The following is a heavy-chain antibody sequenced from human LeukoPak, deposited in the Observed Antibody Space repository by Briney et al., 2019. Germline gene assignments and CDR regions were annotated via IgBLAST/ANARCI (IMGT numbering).Heavy chain of an antibody. CDR2: TYYSGSI. J-gene: IGHJ6*03. CDR1: GGSISSYF. CDR3: ARVPRSYYYYYYMDV. D-gene: IGHD2-2*01. V-gene: IGHV4-59*08. Sequence: SETLSLTCTVSGGSISSYFWSWIRQPPGKGLEWIGYTYYSGSINYNPSLETRVTILVDTSKNQFSLKLSSVTAADTAVYYCARVPRSYYYYYYMDVWGKGTTVTVSS.